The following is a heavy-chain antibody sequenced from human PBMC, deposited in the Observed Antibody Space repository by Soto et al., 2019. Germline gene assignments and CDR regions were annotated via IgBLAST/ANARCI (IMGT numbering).Heavy chain of an antibody. CDR2: ISGSGGST. Sequence: EVQLLESGGGLVQPGGSLRLSCAASGFTFSGYAMSWVRQAPGKGLEWVSAISGSGGSTYYADSVKGRFTISRDNSTNTLYLQMNSLRAEDTAVYYCAKVLSGSGWYSYYFDYWGQGTLVTVSS. CDR3: AKVLSGSGWYSYYFDY. D-gene: IGHD6-19*01. V-gene: IGHV3-23*01. CDR1: GFTFSGYA. J-gene: IGHJ4*02.